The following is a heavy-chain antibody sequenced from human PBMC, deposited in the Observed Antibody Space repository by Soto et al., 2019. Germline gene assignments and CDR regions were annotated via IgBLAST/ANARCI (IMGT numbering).Heavy chain of an antibody. CDR1: GFTFSSYG. D-gene: IGHD2-2*01. CDR2: ISYDGSNK. V-gene: IGHV3-30*18. Sequence: GGSLRLSCAASGFTFSSYGMHWVRQAPGKGLEWVAVISYDGSNKYYADSVKGRFTISRDNSKNTLYLQMNSLRAEDTAVYYCAKGGLGYQLLPANSYYGMDVWGQGTTVTVSS. CDR3: AKGGLGYQLLPANSYYGMDV. J-gene: IGHJ6*02.